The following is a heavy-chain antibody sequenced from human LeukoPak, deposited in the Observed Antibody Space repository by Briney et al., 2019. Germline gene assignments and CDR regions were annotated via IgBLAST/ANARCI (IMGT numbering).Heavy chain of an antibody. CDR3: ATYYDFWSGYYRGNY. CDR2: ISYDGSNK. V-gene: IGHV3-30-3*01. J-gene: IGHJ4*02. CDR1: GFTFSSYA. D-gene: IGHD3-3*01. Sequence: GRSLRLSCSASGFTFSSYAMQWVRQAPGKGLEWVAVISYDGSNKYYADSVKGRFTISRDNSKNTLYLQMNSLRAEDTAVYYCATYYDFWSGYYRGNYWGQGTLVTVSS.